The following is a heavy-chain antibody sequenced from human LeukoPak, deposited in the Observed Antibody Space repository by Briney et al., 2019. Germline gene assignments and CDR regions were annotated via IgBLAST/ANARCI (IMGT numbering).Heavy chain of an antibody. D-gene: IGHD5-18*01. CDR2: IYYSGST. V-gene: IGHV4-30-4*08. Sequence: SETLSLTCTVSGGSISSGDYYWGWIRQPPGKGLERIGYIYYSGSTYYNPSLKSRVTISVDTSKNQFSLKLSSVTAADTAVYYCAREDTAMVKIDYWGQGTLVTVSS. J-gene: IGHJ4*02. CDR3: AREDTAMVKIDY. CDR1: GGSISSGDYY.